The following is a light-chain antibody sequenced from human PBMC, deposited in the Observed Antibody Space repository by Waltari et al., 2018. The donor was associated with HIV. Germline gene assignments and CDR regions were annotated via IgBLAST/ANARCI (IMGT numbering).Light chain of an antibody. Sequence: EVVLTQSPGTLSLSPGDRATLACRASQSINSTYLAWYQPHPGQTPRLLMYGASRRAIGIPDRFSGSGSGTDFTLTIARLEPGDFAVYYCHQYGSSPRTFGQGTKVDIK. CDR3: HQYGSSPRT. J-gene: IGKJ1*01. CDR1: QSINSTY. CDR2: GAS. V-gene: IGKV3-20*01.